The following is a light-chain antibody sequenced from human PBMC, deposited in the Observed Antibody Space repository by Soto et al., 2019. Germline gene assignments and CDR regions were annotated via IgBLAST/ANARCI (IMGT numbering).Light chain of an antibody. CDR1: QSLLHSNGYNY. V-gene: IGKV2-28*01. CDR2: LGS. J-gene: IGKJ5*01. Sequence: DIVMTQSQLSLPVTPGEPASISCRSSQSLLHSNGYNYLDWYLQKPGQSPQLLIYLGSNRASGVPDRFSGSGSGTDFTLKISRVEAEDVGVYYCMQALQTPITFGQGTRLEIK. CDR3: MQALQTPIT.